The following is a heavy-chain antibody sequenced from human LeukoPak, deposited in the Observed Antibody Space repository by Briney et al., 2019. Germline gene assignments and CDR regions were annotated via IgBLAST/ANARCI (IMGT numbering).Heavy chain of an antibody. J-gene: IGHJ4*02. V-gene: IGHV3-23*01. CDR2: IGASGGST. D-gene: IGHD3-9*01. CDR1: GFTFSSYA. Sequence: GGSLRLSCATSGFTFSSYAMSWVRQAPGKGLEWVSGIGASGGSTYYADSVKGRFTISRDNSKNTLYLQMNSLRTEDTAVYYCAKAEGYDILTGLDYWGQGTLLTVSS. CDR3: AKAEGYDILTGLDY.